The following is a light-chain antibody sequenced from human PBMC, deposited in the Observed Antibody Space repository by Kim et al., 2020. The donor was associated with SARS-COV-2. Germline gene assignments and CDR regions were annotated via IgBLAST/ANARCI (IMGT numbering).Light chain of an antibody. Sequence: SPGERATLSCRASQSVSSSYLAWYQQKPGQAPRLLIYGASTRATGIPARFSGSGSGTDFTLTINRLQPEDFAVYYCQQDYNSPLTFGGGTKVEIK. CDR3: QQDYNSPLT. CDR2: GAS. CDR1: QSVSSSY. V-gene: IGKV3D-7*01. J-gene: IGKJ4*01.